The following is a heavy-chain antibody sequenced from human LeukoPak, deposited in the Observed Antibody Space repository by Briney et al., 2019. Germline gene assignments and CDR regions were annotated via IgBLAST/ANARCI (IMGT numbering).Heavy chain of an antibody. CDR1: GFTFSSYA. D-gene: IGHD3-22*01. CDR3: AKGFPLYYYDSRIDY. CDR2: ISGSGDIT. V-gene: IGHV3-23*01. J-gene: IGHJ4*02. Sequence: GGSLRLSCAASGFTFSSYAMSWVRQAPGEGLEWVSAISGSGDITYYADSVKGRFTISRDNSKNTLYLQMNSLRAEDTAVYYCAKGFPLYYYDSRIDYWGQGTLVTVSS.